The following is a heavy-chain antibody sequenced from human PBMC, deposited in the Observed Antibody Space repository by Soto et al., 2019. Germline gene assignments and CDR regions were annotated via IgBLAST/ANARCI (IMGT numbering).Heavy chain of an antibody. CDR2: IYPGDSDT. D-gene: IGHD3-16*01. Sequence: GESLKISCKGSGYSFTSYWIGWVRQMPGKGLEWMGIIYPGDSDTRYSPSFQGQVTISADKSISTAYLQWSSLKASDTAMYYCARGPVGGGLGGYYYYMDVCGKGTTVTVTS. CDR1: GYSFTSYW. CDR3: ARGPVGGGLGGYYYYMDV. V-gene: IGHV5-51*01. J-gene: IGHJ6*03.